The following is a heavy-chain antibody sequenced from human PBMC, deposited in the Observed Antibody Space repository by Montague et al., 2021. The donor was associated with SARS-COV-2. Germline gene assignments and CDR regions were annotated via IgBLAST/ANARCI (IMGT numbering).Heavy chain of an antibody. CDR1: GGSITTYY. D-gene: IGHD4/OR15-4a*01. Sequence: SETLSLTCSVSGGSITTYYWSWVRQPAGKGLEWIGRLSTSGSTNYNPSLNSRVTMSLDTSKNQVSLKLSSVTAADTAVYYCARDASSANSPANNRFDSWGQGTLVTVSS. CDR3: ARDASSANSPANNRFDS. J-gene: IGHJ5*01. V-gene: IGHV4-4*07. CDR2: LSTSGST.